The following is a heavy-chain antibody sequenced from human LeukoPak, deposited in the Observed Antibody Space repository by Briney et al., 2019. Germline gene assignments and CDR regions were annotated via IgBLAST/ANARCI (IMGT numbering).Heavy chain of an antibody. V-gene: IGHV3-23*01. Sequence: GGSLRLSCAASGFTFSTYAMSWVRQAPGKGLEWVSAVRGSGSDTYYADSVKGRFTISRDNSKNTLYLQMNSLRAEDTAVYYCARGGEGIVVVVAARLDYWGQGTLVTVSS. D-gene: IGHD2-15*01. CDR1: GFTFSTYA. CDR3: ARGGEGIVVVVAARLDY. CDR2: VRGSGSDT. J-gene: IGHJ4*02.